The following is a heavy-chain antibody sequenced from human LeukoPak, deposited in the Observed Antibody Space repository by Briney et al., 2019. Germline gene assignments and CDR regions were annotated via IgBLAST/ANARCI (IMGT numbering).Heavy chain of an antibody. V-gene: IGHV3-23*01. Sequence: GGSLRLSCAASGFIFSSYAMSWVRQAPGKGLEWVSTISGSGGSTYYADSVKGRFTISRDNSKNTLYLQMNSLRAEDTAVYYCAQSGGPRYYYDSSGYYYSWLDPWGQGTLVTVSS. CDR3: AQSGGPRYYYDSSGYYYSWLDP. J-gene: IGHJ5*02. D-gene: IGHD3-22*01. CDR1: GFIFSSYA. CDR2: ISGSGGST.